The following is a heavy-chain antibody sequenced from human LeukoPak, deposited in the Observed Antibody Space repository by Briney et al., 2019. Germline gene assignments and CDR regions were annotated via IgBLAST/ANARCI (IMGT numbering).Heavy chain of an antibody. J-gene: IGHJ4*02. D-gene: IGHD6-13*01. CDR2: ISAYNGNT. CDR1: GYTFTSYG. Sequence: ASVKVSCKASGYTFTSYGISWVRQAPGQGLEWMGWISAYNGNTNYAQKLQGRVTMTTDTSTSTAYMELRSLRSDDTAAYYCARDVPRHSSSSRIGRWDYWGQGTLVTVSS. V-gene: IGHV1-18*01. CDR3: ARDVPRHSSSSRIGRWDY.